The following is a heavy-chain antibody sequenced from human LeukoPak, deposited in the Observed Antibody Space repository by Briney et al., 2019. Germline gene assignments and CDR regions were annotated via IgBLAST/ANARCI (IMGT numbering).Heavy chain of an antibody. CDR1: GGSISSYY. Sequence: MTSETLSLTCTVSGGSISSYYWSWIRQPPGKGLEWIGYIYYSGSTNYNPSLKSRVTISGDTSKNQFSLKLTSVTAADTAVYYCATEYCSSSTCRFEYWGQGTLVTVSS. J-gene: IGHJ4*02. CDR3: ATEYCSSSTCRFEY. CDR2: IYYSGST. V-gene: IGHV4-59*01. D-gene: IGHD2-2*01.